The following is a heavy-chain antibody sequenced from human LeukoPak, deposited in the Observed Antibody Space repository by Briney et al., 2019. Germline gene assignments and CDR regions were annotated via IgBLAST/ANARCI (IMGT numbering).Heavy chain of an antibody. CDR3: ASSGDGYNSNAFHI. J-gene: IGHJ3*02. D-gene: IGHD5-24*01. V-gene: IGHV1-69*02. CDR2: IIPILGIA. Sequence: ASVKVSCKASGGTFSSYTISWVRQAPGQGLEWMGRIIPILGIANYAQKFQGRVTITADKSTSTAYMELRSLRSEDTAVYYCASSGDGYNSNAFHIWGRGTMVTVSS. CDR1: GGTFSSYT.